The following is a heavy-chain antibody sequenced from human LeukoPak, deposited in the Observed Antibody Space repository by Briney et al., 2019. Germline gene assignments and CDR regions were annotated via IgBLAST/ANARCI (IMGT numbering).Heavy chain of an antibody. CDR1: GGSISSYY. Sequence: SETLSLTCTVSGGSISSYYWSWIRQPPGKGLEWIGRIYTSGSTNYNPSLKSRVTMSVDTSKTQFSLKLSSVTAADTAVYYCARVDVAAAGLGYFQHWGQGTLVTVSS. J-gene: IGHJ1*01. D-gene: IGHD6-13*01. V-gene: IGHV4-4*07. CDR2: IYTSGST. CDR3: ARVDVAAAGLGYFQH.